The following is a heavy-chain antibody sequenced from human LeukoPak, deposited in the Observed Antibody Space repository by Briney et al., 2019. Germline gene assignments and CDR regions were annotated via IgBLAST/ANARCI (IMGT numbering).Heavy chain of an antibody. V-gene: IGHV3-30*04. J-gene: IGHJ4*02. CDR2: ISYGGSNK. D-gene: IGHD2-2*01. CDR3: ARAGYCSSTSCLSPFDY. CDR1: GFTFSSYA. Sequence: GGSLRLSCAASGFTFSSYAMHWVRQAPGKGLEWVAVISYGGSNKYYADSVKGRFNISRDNSKNTLYLQMNSLRAEDTAVYYCARAGYCSSTSCLSPFDYWGQGTLVTVSS.